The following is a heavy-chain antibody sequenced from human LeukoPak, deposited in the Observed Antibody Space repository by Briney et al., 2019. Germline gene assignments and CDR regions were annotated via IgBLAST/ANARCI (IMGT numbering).Heavy chain of an antibody. Sequence: SETLSLTCTVSGGSISGYYWSWIRQPPGKGLEWIGYVSYSGTTNYNPSLKSRVTISVDTSRNQFSLEVTSGTAADTAVYYCARGRRYYYYMDVWGKGTTVTVSS. CDR2: VSYSGTT. CDR1: GGSISGYY. CDR3: ARGRRYYYYMDV. J-gene: IGHJ6*03. V-gene: IGHV4-59*01.